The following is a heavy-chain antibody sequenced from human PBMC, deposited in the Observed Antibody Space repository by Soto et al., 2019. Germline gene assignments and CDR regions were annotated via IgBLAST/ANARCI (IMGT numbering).Heavy chain of an antibody. D-gene: IGHD3-16*01. CDR2: IIPIFGTA. J-gene: IGHJ6*02. V-gene: IGHV1-69*13. CDR3: ARAYDLDYYYGMDV. CDR1: GGTFSSYA. Sequence: SVKVSCKASGGTFSSYAISWVRKAPGQGLEWMGGIIPIFGTANYAQKFQGRVTITADESTGTAYMELSSLRSEDTAVYYCARAYDLDYYYGMDVWGQGTTVTVSS.